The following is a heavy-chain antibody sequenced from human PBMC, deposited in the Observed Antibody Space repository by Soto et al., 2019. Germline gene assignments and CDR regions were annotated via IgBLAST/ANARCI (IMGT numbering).Heavy chain of an antibody. V-gene: IGHV4-39*01. Sequence: PSETLSLTCTVSGGSISSSSYYWGWIRQPPGKGLEWIGCIYYSGSTYYNPSLKSRVTISVDTSKNQFSLKLSSVTAADTAVYYCARITPTGMIVVVITNWGQGTLVTVSS. CDR2: IYYSGST. CDR1: GGSISSSSYY. J-gene: IGHJ4*02. D-gene: IGHD3-22*01. CDR3: ARITPTGMIVVVITN.